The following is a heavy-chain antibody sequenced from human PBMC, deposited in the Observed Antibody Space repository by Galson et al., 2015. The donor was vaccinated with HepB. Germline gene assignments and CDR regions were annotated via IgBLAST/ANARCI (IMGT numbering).Heavy chain of an antibody. CDR3: ARDQGVDFWSGYYLWGWFDP. Sequence: SLRLSCAASGFTVSSNYMSWVRQAPGKGLEWVSVIYSGGSTYYADSVKGRFTISRDNSKNTLYLQMNSLRAEDTAVYYCARDQGVDFWSGYYLWGWFDPWGQGTLVTVSS. J-gene: IGHJ5*02. V-gene: IGHV3-53*01. CDR1: GFTVSSNY. D-gene: IGHD3-3*01. CDR2: IYSGGST.